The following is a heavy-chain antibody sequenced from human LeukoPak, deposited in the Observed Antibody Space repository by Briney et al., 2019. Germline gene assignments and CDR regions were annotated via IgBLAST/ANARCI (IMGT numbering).Heavy chain of an antibody. J-gene: IGHJ4*02. CDR2: ISSNGGRT. V-gene: IGHV3-64*01. CDR3: ARDFVHYYDSSGFEYYFDF. CDR1: GFTFSRYA. D-gene: IGHD3-22*01. Sequence: GGSLRLSCAASGFTFSRYAMHWARQAPGKGLEYVSAISSNGGRTYYENSVKGRFTISRDNSKNTLYLQMGSLRAEDMAVYYCARDFVHYYDSSGFEYYFDFWGQGTLVTVSS.